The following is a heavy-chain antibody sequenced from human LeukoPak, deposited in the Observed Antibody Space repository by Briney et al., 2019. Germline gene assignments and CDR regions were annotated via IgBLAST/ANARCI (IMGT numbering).Heavy chain of an antibody. V-gene: IGHV3-30*03. D-gene: IGHD5-18*01. Sequence: TGGSLRLSCAASGFTFSSYGMHWVRQAPGKGLEWVAVISYDGSNKYYAASVKGRFTISRDNSKNTLYLQMNSLRAEDTAVYYCARSYSYGGIHYWGQGTLVTVSS. CDR1: GFTFSSYG. CDR3: ARSYSYGGIHY. CDR2: ISYDGSNK. J-gene: IGHJ4*02.